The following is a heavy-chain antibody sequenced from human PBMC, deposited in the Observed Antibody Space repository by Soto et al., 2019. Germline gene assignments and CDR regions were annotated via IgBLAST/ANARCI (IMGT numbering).Heavy chain of an antibody. J-gene: IGHJ4*02. CDR1: GFTFSRYG. Sequence: GGSLRLSCAASGFTFSRYGMHWVRQAPGKGLEWVAVISYDGSNMYYAESVKGRFTISRDNSKNTLYLQMNSLRAEDTAVYYCAKDVLSWLALDYWGQGTLVTVS. CDR2: ISYDGSNM. CDR3: AKDVLSWLALDY. V-gene: IGHV3-30*18. D-gene: IGHD6-19*01.